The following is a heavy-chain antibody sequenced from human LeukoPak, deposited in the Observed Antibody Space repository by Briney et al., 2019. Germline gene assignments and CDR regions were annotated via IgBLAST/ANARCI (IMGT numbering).Heavy chain of an antibody. Sequence: ASVKVSCKASGYTFTNYAMNWVRQAPGQGLEWMGWIDPNTGNPTYAQAFTGRFVFSLDTSVSTAYLQISSLKAEDTAVYYCARNAAGTDNFYGNAFDMWGQGTMVTVSS. J-gene: IGHJ3*02. D-gene: IGHD3-3*01. CDR2: IDPNTGNP. V-gene: IGHV7-4-1*02. CDR1: GYTFTNYA. CDR3: ARNAAGTDNFYGNAFDM.